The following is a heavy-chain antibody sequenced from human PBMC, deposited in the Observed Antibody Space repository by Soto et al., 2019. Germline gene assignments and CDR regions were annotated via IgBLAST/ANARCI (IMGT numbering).Heavy chain of an antibody. D-gene: IGHD3-22*01. CDR3: ARGLYYYDSSGYYGN. V-gene: IGHV3-21*01. Sequence: PGGSLRLSCAASGFTFSSYSMNWVRQAPGKGLEWVSSISSSSSYIYYADSVKGRFTISRDNAKNSLYLQMNSLRAEDTAVYYCARGLYYYDSSGYYGNWGQGTLVTVPQ. J-gene: IGHJ4*02. CDR2: ISSSSSYI. CDR1: GFTFSSYS.